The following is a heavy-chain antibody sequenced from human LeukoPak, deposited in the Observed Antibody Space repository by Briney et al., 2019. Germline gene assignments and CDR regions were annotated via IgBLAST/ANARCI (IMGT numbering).Heavy chain of an antibody. CDR3: ARDLHSSSWYSPFDY. Sequence: GRSLRLSCAASGFTFSSYGMHWVRQAPGKGLEWVALISYDGSNKYYADSVKGRFTISRDNSKNTLYLQMNSLRAEDTAIYYCARDLHSSSWYSPFDYWGQGTLVTVSS. V-gene: IGHV3-30*03. J-gene: IGHJ4*02. CDR1: GFTFSSYG. D-gene: IGHD6-13*01. CDR2: ISYDGSNK.